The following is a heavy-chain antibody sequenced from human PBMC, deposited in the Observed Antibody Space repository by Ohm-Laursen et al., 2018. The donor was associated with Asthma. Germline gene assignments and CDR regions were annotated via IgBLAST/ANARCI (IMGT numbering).Heavy chain of an antibody. Sequence: GSLRLSCAASGFTFRSYAMHWVRQAPGKGLEWVSAISGSGGSTYYADSVKGRFTISRDNAENSLYLQLSSLRAEDTGVYYCVRDRPGYSTSWYFDYWGEGALVTVSS. CDR3: VRDRPGYSTSWYFDY. J-gene: IGHJ4*02. CDR2: ISGSGGST. D-gene: IGHD6-13*01. CDR1: GFTFRSYA. V-gene: IGHV3-23*01.